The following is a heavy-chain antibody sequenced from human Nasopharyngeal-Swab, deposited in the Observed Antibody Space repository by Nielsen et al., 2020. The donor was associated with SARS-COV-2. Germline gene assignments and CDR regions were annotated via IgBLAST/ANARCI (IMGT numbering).Heavy chain of an antibody. CDR2: INKDGSEK. V-gene: IGHV3-7*01. CDR1: GFTFGTYS. D-gene: IGHD5-12*01. CDR3: ARDRGYYAFDY. Sequence: GESLKISCAASGFTFGTYSMNWVRQAPGKGLEWVASINKDGSEKYYGDSVRGRFTTSRDNAENSLSLQMNSLRGEDTAVYYCARDRGYYAFDYWGQGTLVTVSS. J-gene: IGHJ4*02.